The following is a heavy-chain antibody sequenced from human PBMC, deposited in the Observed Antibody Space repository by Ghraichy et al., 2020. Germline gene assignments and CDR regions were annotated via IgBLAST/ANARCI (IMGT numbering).Heavy chain of an antibody. CDR2: IYYSGST. D-gene: IGHD3-9*01. Sequence: SETLSLTCTVSGGSISSYYWSWIRQPPGKGLEWIGYIYYSGSTNYNPSLKSRVTISVDTSKNQFSLKLSSVTAADTAVYYCARGRQAVRYFDWLFPLNQNYYYYYGMDVWGQGTTVTVSS. V-gene: IGHV4-59*01. CDR1: GGSISSYY. CDR3: ARGRQAVRYFDWLFPLNQNYYYYYGMDV. J-gene: IGHJ6*02.